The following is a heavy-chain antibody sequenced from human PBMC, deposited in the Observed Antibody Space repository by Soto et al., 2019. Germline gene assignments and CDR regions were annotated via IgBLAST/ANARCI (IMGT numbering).Heavy chain of an antibody. CDR2: IWYDGSNK. Sequence: PGGSLRLSCAASGFTFSSYGMHWVRQAPGKGLEWVAVIWYDGSNKYYADSAKGRFTISRDNSKNTLYLQMNSLRAEDTAVYYCARGSTGDILTGLPGYWSQGTLVTVSS. V-gene: IGHV3-33*01. CDR3: ARGSTGDILTGLPGY. D-gene: IGHD3-9*01. J-gene: IGHJ4*02. CDR1: GFTFSSYG.